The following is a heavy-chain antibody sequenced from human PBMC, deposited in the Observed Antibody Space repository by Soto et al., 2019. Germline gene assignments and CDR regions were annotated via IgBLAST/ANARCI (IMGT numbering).Heavy chain of an antibody. Sequence: GGSLRLSCAASGFTFSSFAMNWVRQAPGKGLEWVAVISGNATSTYYADSVKGRFTISRDNSKNTMYLQMNSLRAEDTAVYYCAKKAGIISRYGLDAWGQGTTVTVSS. CDR3: AKKAGIISRYGLDA. V-gene: IGHV3-23*01. CDR2: ISGNATST. J-gene: IGHJ6*02. CDR1: GFTFSSFA.